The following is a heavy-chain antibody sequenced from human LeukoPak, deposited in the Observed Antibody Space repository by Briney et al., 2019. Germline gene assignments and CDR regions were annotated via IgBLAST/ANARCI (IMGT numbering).Heavy chain of an antibody. CDR2: INHSGST. D-gene: IGHD1-26*01. V-gene: IGHV4-34*01. J-gene: IGHJ4*02. CDR1: GGSFSGYY. Sequence: PSETLSLTCAVYGGSFSGYYWSWIRQPPGKGLEWIGEINHSGSTNYNPSLKSRVTISVDTSKNQFSLKLSSVTAADTAVYYCARGEVGLVDWGQGTLVTVSS. CDR3: ARGEVGLVD.